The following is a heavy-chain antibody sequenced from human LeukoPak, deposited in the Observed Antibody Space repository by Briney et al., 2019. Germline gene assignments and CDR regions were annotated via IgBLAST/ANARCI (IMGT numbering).Heavy chain of an antibody. V-gene: IGHV1-69*02. Sequence: ASVKVSCKASGGTFSSYTISWVRQAPGQGLEWMGRIIPILGIANYAQKFQGRVTITADKSTSTAYVELSSLRSEDTAVYYCARVKLERGKSIWFDPWGQGTLVTVSS. CDR2: IIPILGIA. J-gene: IGHJ5*02. D-gene: IGHD1-1*01. CDR3: ARVKLERGKSIWFDP. CDR1: GGTFSSYT.